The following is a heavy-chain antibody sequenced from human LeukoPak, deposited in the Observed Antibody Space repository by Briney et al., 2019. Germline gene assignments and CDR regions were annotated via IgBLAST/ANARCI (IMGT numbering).Heavy chain of an antibody. CDR3: ARDRGSYGFDY. CDR2: IYSGGST. V-gene: IGHV3-53*01. Sequence: PGGSLTLPCAPSGFTFNSYSMNGVRQAPGKGRDWVSVIYSGGSTSYADSVTGRFTISRDNSKHTLYLQMNSLRAEDTAVYYCARDRGSYGFDYWGQGTLVTVSS. J-gene: IGHJ4*02. D-gene: IGHD1-26*01. CDR1: GFTFNSYS.